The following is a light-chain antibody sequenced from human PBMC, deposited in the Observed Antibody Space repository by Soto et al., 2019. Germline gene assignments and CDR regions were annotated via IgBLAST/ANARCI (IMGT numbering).Light chain of an antibody. CDR2: DAS. J-gene: IGKJ2*01. Sequence: EIVLTQSPDTLSLSPGERATLSCRASQNVGTYLTWFQQKPGQAPRRLIYDASTRVSGVPVRFSGSGSGTDFTLTISSLEPEDFAVYYCQQCSKWPMYTFGQGTQLEIK. CDR3: QQCSKWPMYT. V-gene: IGKV3-11*01. CDR1: QNVGTY.